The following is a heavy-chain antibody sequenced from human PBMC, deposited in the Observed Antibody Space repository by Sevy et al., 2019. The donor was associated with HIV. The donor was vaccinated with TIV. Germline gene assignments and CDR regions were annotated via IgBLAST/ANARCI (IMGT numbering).Heavy chain of an antibody. D-gene: IGHD3-22*01. Sequence: GGSLRLSCAASGFIFSDYAMSWVRQAPGKGLEWVSSISGGDDSTYYADSVKGRFTVSRDNSKNTLHLQMNTLRAEDTALYYCAKFGDYYDSGGYYWYFDFWGRGTLVTVSS. CDR2: ISGGDDST. V-gene: IGHV3-23*01. J-gene: IGHJ2*01. CDR1: GFIFSDYA. CDR3: AKFGDYYDSGGYYWYFDF.